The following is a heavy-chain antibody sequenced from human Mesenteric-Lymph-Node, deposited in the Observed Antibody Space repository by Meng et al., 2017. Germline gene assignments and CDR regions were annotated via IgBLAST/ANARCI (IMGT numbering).Heavy chain of an antibody. CDR1: GDSVNTNYY. Sequence: SETLSLTCTVSGDSVNTNYYWSWLRQSPGKGLELIGYIHYSRSPNYNPSLKSRVTMSVDTSKNQFSLKLNSVTAADTAVYYCARMIGSGPFDYWGQGTLVTVSS. V-gene: IGHV4-61*01. D-gene: IGHD6-19*01. J-gene: IGHJ4*02. CDR3: ARMIGSGPFDY. CDR2: IHYSRSP.